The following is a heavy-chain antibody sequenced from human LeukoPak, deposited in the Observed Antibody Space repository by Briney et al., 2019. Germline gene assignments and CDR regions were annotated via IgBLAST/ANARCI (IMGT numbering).Heavy chain of an antibody. D-gene: IGHD4-23*01. V-gene: IGHV4-59*11. Sequence: SETLSLTCTVSGGSISSHYWSWIRQPPGKGLEWIGYIYYSGSTNYNPSLKSRVTISVDTSKNQFSLKLSSVTAADTAVYYCARHGLDYGGSSGDAFDIWGQGTMVTVSS. CDR2: IYYSGST. J-gene: IGHJ3*02. CDR3: ARHGLDYGGSSGDAFDI. CDR1: GGSISSHY.